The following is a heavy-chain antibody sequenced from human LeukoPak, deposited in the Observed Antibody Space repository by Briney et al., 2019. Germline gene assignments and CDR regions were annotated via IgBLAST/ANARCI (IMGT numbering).Heavy chain of an antibody. J-gene: IGHJ4*02. CDR2: ISYDGSNK. D-gene: IGHD3-3*01. V-gene: IGHV3-30*01. CDR3: AREHRTRSNFWSGYPLDY. CDR1: GFTFSSYA. Sequence: PGRSLRLSCAASGFTFSSYAMHWVRQALGKGLEWVAVISYDGSNKYYADSVKGRFTISRDNSKNTLYLQMNSLRAEDTAVYYCAREHRTRSNFWSGYPLDYWGQGTLVTVSS.